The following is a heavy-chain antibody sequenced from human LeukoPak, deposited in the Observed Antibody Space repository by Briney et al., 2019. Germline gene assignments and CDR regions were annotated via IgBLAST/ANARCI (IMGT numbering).Heavy chain of an antibody. CDR1: GVSFSGYY. D-gene: IGHD2-2*01. CDR3: ARSYCSSTSCYAVGGGWFDP. J-gene: IGHJ5*02. CDR2: INHSGST. V-gene: IGHV4-34*01. Sequence: KASETLSLTCAVYGVSFSGYYWSWLRQPPGKGLEWIGEINHSGSTNYNPSLKSRVTISVDTSKNQFSLKLSSVTAADTAVYYCARSYCSSTSCYAVGGGWFDPWGQGTLVTVSS.